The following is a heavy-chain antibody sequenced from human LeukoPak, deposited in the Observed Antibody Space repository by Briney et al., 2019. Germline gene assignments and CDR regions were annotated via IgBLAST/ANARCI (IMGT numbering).Heavy chain of an antibody. CDR1: SYTFASYG. CDR2: ISAYNGNT. J-gene: IGHJ4*02. CDR3: ARESVAAPYFDY. Sequence: VSCQTSSYTFASYGISCLRPAPAQGLELVGWISAYNGNTNYAQKLQGRVTITTDTSTTTAYLELRSLRSDDTAVYYCARESVAAPYFDYWGPGTLVTVSS. V-gene: IGHV1-18*01. D-gene: IGHD2-15*01.